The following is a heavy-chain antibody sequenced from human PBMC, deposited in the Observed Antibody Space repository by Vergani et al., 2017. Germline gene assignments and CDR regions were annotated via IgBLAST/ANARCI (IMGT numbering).Heavy chain of an antibody. CDR1: GYTFTSYD. J-gene: IGHJ3*02. V-gene: IGHV1-8*01. CDR3: ARGPFCSSTSCYYAFDI. D-gene: IGHD2-2*01. CDR2: MNPNSGNT. Sequence: QVQLVQSGAEVKKPGASVKVSCKASGYTFTSYDINWVRQATGQGLEWMGWMNPNSGNTGYAQKFQGRVTMTRNTSISTAYMELSSLRSEDTAVYYCARGPFCSSTSCYYAFDIWGQGTMVTVSS.